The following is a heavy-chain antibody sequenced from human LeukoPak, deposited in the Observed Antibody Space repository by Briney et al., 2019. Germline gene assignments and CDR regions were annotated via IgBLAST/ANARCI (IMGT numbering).Heavy chain of an antibody. CDR2: ISSSGSTI. D-gene: IGHD6-13*01. Sequence: GGSLRLSCAASGFTFSDYYMSWIRQAPGKGLEWVSYISSSGSTIYYADPVKGRFTISRDNAKNSLYLQMNSLRAEDTAVYYCARTGYSSSWYFDYWGQGTLVTVSS. J-gene: IGHJ4*02. V-gene: IGHV3-11*04. CDR1: GFTFSDYY. CDR3: ARTGYSSSWYFDY.